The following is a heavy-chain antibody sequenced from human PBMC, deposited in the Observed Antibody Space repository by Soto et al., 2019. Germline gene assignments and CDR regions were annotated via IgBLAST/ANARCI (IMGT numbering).Heavy chain of an antibody. V-gene: IGHV1-69*01. CDR3: ARAWVYGDYVSYFDY. CDR1: GGTFSSYA. D-gene: IGHD4-17*01. J-gene: IGHJ4*02. CDR2: IIPIFDTA. Sequence: QVQLVQSGPEVKKPGSSVKVSCKASGGTFSSYAISWVRQSPGQGLEWMGGIIPIFDTANYAQKLQGRVTITADEATSTVYMEMRSVRAEATAVYYCARAWVYGDYVSYFDYWGQGTLVTVSS.